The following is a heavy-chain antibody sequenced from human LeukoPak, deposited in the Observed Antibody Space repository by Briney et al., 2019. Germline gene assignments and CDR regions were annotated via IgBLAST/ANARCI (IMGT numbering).Heavy chain of an antibody. Sequence: AASVKVSCKASGGTFSSYAISWVRQAPGQGLEWMGGIIPIFGTANYAQKFQGRVTITADKSTSTAYMELSSLRSEDTAVYYCARDLRIAAAGHNWFDPWGQGTLVTVSS. CDR3: ARDLRIAAAGHNWFDP. CDR1: GGTFSSYA. V-gene: IGHV1-69*06. CDR2: IIPIFGTA. J-gene: IGHJ5*02. D-gene: IGHD6-13*01.